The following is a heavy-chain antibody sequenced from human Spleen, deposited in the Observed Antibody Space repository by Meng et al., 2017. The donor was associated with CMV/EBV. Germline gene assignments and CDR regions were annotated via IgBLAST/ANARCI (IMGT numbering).Heavy chain of an antibody. CDR2: ISHDGTNK. CDR1: GFTFTNYA. CDR3: SRHFDYYYYGMDV. V-gene: IGHV3-30*04. J-gene: IGHJ6*02. Sequence: GESLKISCAASGFTFTNYAMHWVRQAPGKGLEWVAFISHDGTNKYYADSVRGRFTISRDNSKNTVYLQMNSLRAEDTAVYYCSRHFDYYYYGMDVWGQGTTVTVSS.